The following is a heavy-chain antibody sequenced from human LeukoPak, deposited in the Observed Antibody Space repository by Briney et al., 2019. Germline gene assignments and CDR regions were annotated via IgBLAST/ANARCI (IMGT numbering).Heavy chain of an antibody. J-gene: IGHJ4*02. CDR1: GVIFSDSA. CDR2: VRSKESTFAT. Sequence: GSPRLSCAASGVIFSDSAVHWCRQASRKRRGGGGRVRSKESTFATAYAASVKGRFTISRDDSRNTAYLQMNSLKTEDTAVYYCTRNAELERRGEFDYWGQGTLVTVSS. CDR3: TRNAELERRGEFDY. V-gene: IGHV3-73*01. D-gene: IGHD1-1*01.